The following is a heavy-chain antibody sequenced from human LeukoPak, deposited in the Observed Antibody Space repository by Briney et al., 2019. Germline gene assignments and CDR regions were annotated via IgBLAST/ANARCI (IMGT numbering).Heavy chain of an antibody. V-gene: IGHV1-18*01. D-gene: IGHD6-19*01. CDR3: ARVRIAVAGTSGQADY. CDR1: GYTFTSYG. Sequence: ASVKVSCKASGYTFTSYGISWVRQAPGQGLEWMGWISAYNGNTNYAQKLQGRVTMTTDTSTSTVYMELRSLRSDDTAVYYCARVRIAVAGTSGQADYWGQGTLVTVSS. CDR2: ISAYNGNT. J-gene: IGHJ4*02.